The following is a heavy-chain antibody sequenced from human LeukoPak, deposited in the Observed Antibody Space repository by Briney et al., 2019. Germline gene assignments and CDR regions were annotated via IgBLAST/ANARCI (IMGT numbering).Heavy chain of an antibody. D-gene: IGHD4-17*01. CDR1: GYTFTSYG. Sequence: ASVKVSCKASGYTFTSYGISWVRQAPGQGLEWMGWISAYNGNTNYAQKLQGRVTMTTDTSTSTAYMELRSLRSDDTAVYYCARYTDDYGDYVSRYYYGVDVWGQGTTVTVSS. CDR2: ISAYNGNT. J-gene: IGHJ6*02. V-gene: IGHV1-18*01. CDR3: ARYTDDYGDYVSRYYYGVDV.